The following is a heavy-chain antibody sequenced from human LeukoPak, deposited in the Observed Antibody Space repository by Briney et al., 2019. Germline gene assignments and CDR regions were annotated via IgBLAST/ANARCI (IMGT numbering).Heavy chain of an antibody. CDR3: AKGDRSGHIAVAGTLGY. Sequence: GGSLRLSCAASGFTFSSYWMTWVRQAPGKGLEWVSAISGSGGSTCYADSVKGRFTISRDNSKNTLYLQMNSLRAEDTAVYYCAKGDRSGHIAVAGTLGYWGQGTLVTVSS. CDR2: ISGSGGST. CDR1: GFTFSSYW. V-gene: IGHV3-23*01. D-gene: IGHD6-19*01. J-gene: IGHJ4*02.